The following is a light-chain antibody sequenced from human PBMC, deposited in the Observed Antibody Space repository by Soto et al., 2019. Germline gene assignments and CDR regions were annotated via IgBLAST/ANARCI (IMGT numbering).Light chain of an antibody. Sequence: QSVLTQPPSASGTPGQRVTISCSGSSSNIESNYVYWYQQLPGSAPKLLIYRNDQRPSGVPDRFSGSKSGTSASLAISGLRSEDEADYYSAAWDDSLSALVFGGGTKLTVL. J-gene: IGLJ3*02. V-gene: IGLV1-47*01. CDR1: SSNIESNY. CDR3: AAWDDSLSALV. CDR2: RND.